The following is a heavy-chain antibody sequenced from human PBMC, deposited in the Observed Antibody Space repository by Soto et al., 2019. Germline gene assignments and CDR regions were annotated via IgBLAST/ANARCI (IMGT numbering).Heavy chain of an antibody. CDR1: GCSFSSLA. CDR2: ISGRGVDT. V-gene: IGHV3-23*01. D-gene: IGHD2-21*02. Sequence: VSLSCACCGCSFSSLAMSWVHQAPGKGLEWVSSISGRGVDTLYADSVKGRFTISRDNSRNTLYLQVNSLRAEDTAVYYCAKDQTDVTLFDYWGQGTLVPVSS. CDR3: AKDQTDVTLFDY. J-gene: IGHJ4*02.